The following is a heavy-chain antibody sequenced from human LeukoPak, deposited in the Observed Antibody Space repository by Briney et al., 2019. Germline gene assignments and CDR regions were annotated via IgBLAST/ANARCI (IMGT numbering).Heavy chain of an antibody. V-gene: IGHV4-34*01. D-gene: IGHD3-22*01. CDR1: GGSFSGYY. Sequence: SSETLSLTCAVYGGSFSGYYWSWIRQPPGKGPEWIGEINHSGSTNYNPSLKCRVTISVDTSKNQFSLKLSSVTAADTAVYYCARGPGGDSSGYYSLVYYFDYWGQGTLVTVSS. CDR2: INHSGST. J-gene: IGHJ4*02. CDR3: ARGPGGDSSGYYSLVYYFDY.